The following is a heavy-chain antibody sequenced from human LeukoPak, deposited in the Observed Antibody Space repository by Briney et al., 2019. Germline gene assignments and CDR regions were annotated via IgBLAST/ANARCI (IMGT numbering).Heavy chain of an antibody. V-gene: IGHV3-48*03. CDR3: ARQGFITVSGTGPFDY. D-gene: IGHD6-19*01. CDR2: ISSSGSTT. CDR1: GFTFSSYE. Sequence: PGGSLRLSCAASGFTFSSYEVNWVRQAPEKGLEWVSYISSSGSTTYYADSVKGRFTISRDNAKNSLYLQMNSLRAEDTALYYCARQGFITVSGTGPFDYWGQGTLVTVSS. J-gene: IGHJ4*02.